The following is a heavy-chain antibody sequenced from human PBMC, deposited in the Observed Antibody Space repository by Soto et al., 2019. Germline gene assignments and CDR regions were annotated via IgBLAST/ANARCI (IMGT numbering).Heavy chain of an antibody. CDR2: VSPYDGYT. V-gene: IGHV1-18*01. Sequence: ASVKVSCKASGYTFSSYGINWVRQAPGQGLEWLGWVSPYDGYTNYAQILQGRVSMTTDTSTKTAYMEVRSLRSDDTAVYYCARGGYYDSSGSRSYFYYGMNVWGQGTTVTVSS. J-gene: IGHJ6*02. CDR1: GYTFSSYG. D-gene: IGHD3-22*01. CDR3: ARGGYYDSSGSRSYFYYGMNV.